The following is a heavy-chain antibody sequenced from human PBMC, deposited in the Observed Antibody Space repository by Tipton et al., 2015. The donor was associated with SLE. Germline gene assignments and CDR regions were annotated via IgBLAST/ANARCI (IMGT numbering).Heavy chain of an antibody. CDR1: GFTLGTYW. D-gene: IGHD6-19*01. J-gene: IGHJ4*02. V-gene: IGHV3-74*01. Sequence: SLRLSCAASGFTLGTYWMHWVRQPPGKGLVWVSRINIDGSSTNYADSVKGRFTISRDNARNTLYLQMNSLRVEDTAVYYCAKDRGRQWLEVGYWGQGTLVTVSS. CDR3: AKDRGRQWLEVGY. CDR2: INIDGSST.